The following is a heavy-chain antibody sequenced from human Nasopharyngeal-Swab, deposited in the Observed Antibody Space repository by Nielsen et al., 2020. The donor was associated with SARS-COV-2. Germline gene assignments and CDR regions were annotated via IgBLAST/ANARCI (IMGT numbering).Heavy chain of an antibody. Sequence: GGSLRLSCAASGFTFSSYAMHWVRQAPGKGLEWVALISYDGVNKFYADSVKGRFTISRDNSKNTLFLHMNSLGPDDTAVYYCATDRNRYFDYWGQGTLVTVSS. CDR2: ISYDGVNK. D-gene: IGHD1-14*01. J-gene: IGHJ4*02. CDR3: ATDRNRYFDY. V-gene: IGHV3-30-3*01. CDR1: GFTFSSYA.